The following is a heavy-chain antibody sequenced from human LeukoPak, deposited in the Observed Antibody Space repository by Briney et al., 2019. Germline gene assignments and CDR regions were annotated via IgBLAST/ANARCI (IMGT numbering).Heavy chain of an antibody. J-gene: IGHJ4*02. V-gene: IGHV1-18*01. Sequence: ASVKVSCKASGYSFVGYGITWVRQAPGQGLEWMGWFNPENGNTNYAQKVQGRVTMTADTSTSTSYMELRSLRSDDTAVYYCARRSSIVGALREFDYWGQGTLVTVSS. CDR1: GYSFVGYG. D-gene: IGHD1-26*01. CDR3: ARRSSIVGALREFDY. CDR2: FNPENGNT.